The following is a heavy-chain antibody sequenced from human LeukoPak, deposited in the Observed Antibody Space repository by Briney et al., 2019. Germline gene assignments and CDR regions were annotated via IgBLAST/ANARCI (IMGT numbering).Heavy chain of an antibody. J-gene: IGHJ4*02. Sequence: EASVKVSCKASGYTFTGYYMHWVRQAPGQGLEWMGWINPNSGGTNYAQKLQGRVTMTTDTSTSTAYMELRSLRSDDTAVYYCAREGIGDYVWGSYRYIDYWGQGTLVTVSS. V-gene: IGHV1-2*02. CDR3: AREGIGDYVWGSYRYIDY. CDR1: GYTFTGYY. CDR2: INPNSGGT. D-gene: IGHD3-16*02.